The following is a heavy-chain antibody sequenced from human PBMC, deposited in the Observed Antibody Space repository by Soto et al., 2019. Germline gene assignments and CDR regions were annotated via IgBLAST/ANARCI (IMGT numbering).Heavy chain of an antibody. CDR2: IYYSGST. J-gene: IGHJ6*02. CDR3: ARGKGNYYYGMDV. D-gene: IGHD3-10*01. V-gene: IGHV4-59*01. Sequence: SETLSLTCPVSGGSISSYYWRWILQPPGKGLEWIGYIYYSGSTKYNPSLKSRVTISVDTSKNQFSLKLSSVTAADTAVYYCARGKGNYYYGMDVWGQGTTVTVSS. CDR1: GGSISSYY.